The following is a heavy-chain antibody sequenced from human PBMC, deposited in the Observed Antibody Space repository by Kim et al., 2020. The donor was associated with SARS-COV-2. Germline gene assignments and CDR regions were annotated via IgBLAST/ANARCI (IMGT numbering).Heavy chain of an antibody. Sequence: GGSLRLSCAASGFAFRSFGMAWVRQAPGRGLDWVSSIVGNGGTTYYADSVKGRFIISRDNSKNTLFLQLNSLRADDTAVYYCAAYGVGPDYWGRGTLVTVSS. CDR1: GFAFRSFG. V-gene: IGHV3-23*01. J-gene: IGHJ4*02. D-gene: IGHD2-8*01. CDR2: IVGNGGTT. CDR3: AAYGVGPDY.